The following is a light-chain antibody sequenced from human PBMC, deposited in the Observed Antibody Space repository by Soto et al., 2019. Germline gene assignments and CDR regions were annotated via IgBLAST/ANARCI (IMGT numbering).Light chain of an antibody. CDR3: QQSHSIPWT. CDR2: KAS. J-gene: IGKJ1*01. CDR1: QSIVTW. V-gene: IGKV1-5*03. Sequence: DIQMTQSPATRSASVGDRVTITCRASQSIVTWLALYQQKPGKAPNLLIYKASTLQSGVPSRFSGSGSGTEFTHTISSLQPEDFATYYCQQSHSIPWTFGQGTKVDIK.